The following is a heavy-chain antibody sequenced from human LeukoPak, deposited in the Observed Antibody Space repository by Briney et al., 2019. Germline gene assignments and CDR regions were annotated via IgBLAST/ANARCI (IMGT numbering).Heavy chain of an antibody. V-gene: IGHV3-23*01. CDR3: APLGSSAPGDY. CDR1: GFTFSSYA. J-gene: IGHJ4*02. CDR2: ISGSGGST. D-gene: IGHD2-2*01. Sequence: GGSLRPSCAASGFTFSSYAMSWVRQAPGRGLEWVSAISGSGGSTYYADSVKGRFTISRDNSKNTLYLQMNSLRAEDTAVYYCAPLGSSAPGDYWGQGTLVTVSS.